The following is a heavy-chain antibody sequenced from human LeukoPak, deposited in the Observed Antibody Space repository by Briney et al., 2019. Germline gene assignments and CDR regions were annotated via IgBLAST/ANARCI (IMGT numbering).Heavy chain of an antibody. D-gene: IGHD3-22*01. CDR2: INPNSGGT. V-gene: IGHV1-2*06. J-gene: IGHJ4*02. CDR3: ARKTYYYDSSGYRDY. Sequence: ASVKVSCKASGYTFTGYYMHWVRQAPGQGLEWMGRINPNSGGTNYAQKFQGRVTMTRDTSISTAYMELSRLRSDDTAVYYCARKTYYYDSSGYRDYWAQGTLVTVSS. CDR1: GYTFTGYY.